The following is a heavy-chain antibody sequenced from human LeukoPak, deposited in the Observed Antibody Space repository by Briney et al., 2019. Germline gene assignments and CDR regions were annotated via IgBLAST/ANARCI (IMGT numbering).Heavy chain of an antibody. CDR1: GFTFDDYA. V-gene: IGHV3-9*01. CDR3: AKDRYAASSGCGDY. J-gene: IGHJ4*02. D-gene: IGHD6-19*01. CDR2: ISWNSGSI. Sequence: QPGRSLRLSCAASGFTFDDYAMHWVRQAPGKGLEWVSGISWNSGSIGYADSVKGRFTISRDSAKNSLYLQMNSLRAEDTALYYCAKDRYAASSGCGDYWGQGTLVTVSS.